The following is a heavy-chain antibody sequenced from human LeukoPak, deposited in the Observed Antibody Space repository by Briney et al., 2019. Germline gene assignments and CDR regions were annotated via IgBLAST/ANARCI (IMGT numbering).Heavy chain of an antibody. Sequence: GGSLRLPCAASGFTFSSYAMTWVRQAPGKGLEWVSALSSSGLRTYYADSVKGRFAISRDNSKNTLYLQMNSLRAEDTAVYYCAKTTVSGSPLYYFDYWGQGTLVTVSS. CDR1: GFTFSSYA. CDR2: LSSSGLRT. J-gene: IGHJ4*02. V-gene: IGHV3-23*01. D-gene: IGHD3-10*01. CDR3: AKTTVSGSPLYYFDY.